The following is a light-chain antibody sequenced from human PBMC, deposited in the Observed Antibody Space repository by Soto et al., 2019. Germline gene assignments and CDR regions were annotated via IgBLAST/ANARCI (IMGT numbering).Light chain of an antibody. CDR1: GSDIGTYKY. CDR2: EVS. CDR3: PSYAGSSNWV. Sequence: QSVLTQPPSASGSPGQSVTISCTGTGSDIGTYKYVSWYQQHPGQAPKLMIYEVSKRPSGVPDRFSGSKSGNTASLTVSGLQSEDEADYYCPSYAGSSNWVFGGGTKLTVL. V-gene: IGLV2-8*01. J-gene: IGLJ3*02.